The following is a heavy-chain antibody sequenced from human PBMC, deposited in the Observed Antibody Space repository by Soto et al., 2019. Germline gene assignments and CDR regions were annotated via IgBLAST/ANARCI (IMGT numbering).Heavy chain of an antibody. D-gene: IGHD2-21*02. CDR2: IYPHDSDT. V-gene: IGHV5-51*01. CDR1: GYKFTNYW. CDR3: ARPDRGDPGGDGMDV. J-gene: IGHJ6*02. Sequence: EVQLVQSGAEVKKPGESLKISCKGSGYKFTNYWIGWVRQMPGKGLEWMGIIYPHDSDTRYTPSFQGQVTISADKSISTAYLQWRGLKASDTAMYYCARPDRGDPGGDGMDVWGQGTTVTVSS.